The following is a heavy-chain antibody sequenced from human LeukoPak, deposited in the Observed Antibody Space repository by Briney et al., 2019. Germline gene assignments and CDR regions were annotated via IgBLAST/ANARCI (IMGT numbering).Heavy chain of an antibody. CDR1: GYTLTELS. CDR3: ALPDGSSDNWFDP. V-gene: IGHV1-24*01. CDR2: FDPEDGET. Sequence: GASVKVSCKVSGYTLTELSMHWVRQAPGKGLEWMGGFDPEDGETIYAQKFQGRVTITTDESTSTAYMELSSLRSEDTAVYYCALPDGSSDNWFDPWGQGTLVTVSS. D-gene: IGHD6-6*01. J-gene: IGHJ5*02.